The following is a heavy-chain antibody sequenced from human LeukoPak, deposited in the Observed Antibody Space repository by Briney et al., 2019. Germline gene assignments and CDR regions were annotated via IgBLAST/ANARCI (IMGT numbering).Heavy chain of an antibody. CDR2: IYHSGRT. CDR1: GYSISSGYY. V-gene: IGHV4-38-2*01. CDR3: ATPVPYDSSGYGFDI. D-gene: IGHD3-22*01. J-gene: IGHJ3*02. Sequence: PSETLSLTCAVSGYSISSGYYWGWIRQPPGKGREGIGSIYHSGRTYYNPSLKSRVTISVDPSKNQFSLKLSSVTAADTAVYYCATPVPYDSSGYGFDIWGQGTMVTVSS.